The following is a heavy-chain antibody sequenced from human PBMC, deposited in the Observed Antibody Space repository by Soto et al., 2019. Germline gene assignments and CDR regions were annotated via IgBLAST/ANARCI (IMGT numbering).Heavy chain of an antibody. CDR2: MNPNSGHT. J-gene: IGHJ5*02. D-gene: IGHD3-3*01. Sequence: QVQLVQSGAEVKKPGASVKVSCKASGYTFTSYDIHWVRQATGQGLEWMGWMNPNSGHTGYAQKFQGRGTMTRNTSISTAYMELSSLRSEDTAVYYCARGKNGFLEWSWFDPWGQGTLVTVSS. CDR3: ARGKNGFLEWSWFDP. CDR1: GYTFTSYD. V-gene: IGHV1-8*01.